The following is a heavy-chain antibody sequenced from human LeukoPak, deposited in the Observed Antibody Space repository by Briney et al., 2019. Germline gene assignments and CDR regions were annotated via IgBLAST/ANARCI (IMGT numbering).Heavy chain of an antibody. Sequence: SETLSLTCTVSGGSISSSSYYWGWIRQPPGKGLEWIGSIYYSGSTYYNPSLKSRVTISVDTSKNQFSLKLSSVTAADTAVYYCARDSPPDYYDSSGYYIKYLIFDYWGQGTLVTVSS. CDR1: GGSISSSSYY. CDR2: IYYSGST. D-gene: IGHD3-22*01. V-gene: IGHV4-39*07. CDR3: ARDSPPDYYDSSGYYIKYLIFDY. J-gene: IGHJ4*02.